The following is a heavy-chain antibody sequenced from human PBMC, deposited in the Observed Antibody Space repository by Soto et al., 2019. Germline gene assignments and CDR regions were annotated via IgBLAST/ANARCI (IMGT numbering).Heavy chain of an antibody. CDR1: GFTFSSYA. CDR3: AKVLFTDDFWRAYYTYYYVDV. D-gene: IGHD3-3*01. J-gene: IGHJ6*03. V-gene: IGHV3-23*01. Sequence: EVQLLESGGGLVQPGGSLRLSCAASGFTFSSYALNWVRQAPGKGLEWVSVISGRGDNTYYADSVKGRFTISRDNSTNPLYLQMTSTRAEATAVYYCAKVLFTDDFWRAYYTYYYVDVWGKGNRVTVPS. CDR2: ISGRGDNT.